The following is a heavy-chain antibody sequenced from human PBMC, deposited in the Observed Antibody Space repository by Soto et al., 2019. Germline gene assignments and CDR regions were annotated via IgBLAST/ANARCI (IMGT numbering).Heavy chain of an antibody. Sequence: PETLRLTCTGSGHSISSNNDHGCRLRQSTGKGLEWIGGINYSGRPYYNPSLKSRVTISVDTSKNQFSLMLSSVTAADTAVYYCARHPGYCTGTSCYGYYTMDVWGQGTTVT. J-gene: IGHJ6*02. D-gene: IGHD2-2*01. CDR2: INYSGRP. CDR3: ARHPGYCTGTSCYGYYTMDV. V-gene: IGHV4-39*01. CDR1: GHSISSNNDH.